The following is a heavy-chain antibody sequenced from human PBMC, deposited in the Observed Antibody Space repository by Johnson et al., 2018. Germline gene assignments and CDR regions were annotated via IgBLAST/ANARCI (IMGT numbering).Heavy chain of an antibody. J-gene: IGHJ4*02. V-gene: IGHV3-64*01. CDR2: MSTTGGST. CDR1: GFTFSSYA. D-gene: IGHD1-26*01. Sequence: VQLVQSGGGLVQPGGSLRLSCAASGFTFSSYAMHWVRQAPGKGLEYVSAMSTTGGSTYYENSVKGRFTISRDNSKNTLYLQMGSLRAEDMAVYYCARVNGSHQGYHYWGLGTLVTVSS. CDR3: ARVNGSHQGYHY.